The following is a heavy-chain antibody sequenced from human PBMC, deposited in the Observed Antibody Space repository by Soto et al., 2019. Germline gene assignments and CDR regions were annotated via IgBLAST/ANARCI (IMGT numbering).Heavy chain of an antibody. V-gene: IGHV1-18*01. CDR2: ISAYNGNT. CDR1: GYTFTSYG. D-gene: IGHD6-6*01. Sequence: QVQLVQSGAEVKKPGASVKVSCKASGYTFTSYGISWVRQAPGQGLEWMGWISAYNGNTNYAQKLQGSVTMTTDTSTSTAYMELRSLRSDDTAVYYCARGSAFGQLVLEYYYYMDVWGKGTTVTVSS. J-gene: IGHJ6*03. CDR3: ARGSAFGQLVLEYYYYMDV.